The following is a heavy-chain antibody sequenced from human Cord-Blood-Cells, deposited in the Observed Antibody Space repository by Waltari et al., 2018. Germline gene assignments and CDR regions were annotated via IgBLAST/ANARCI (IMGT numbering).Heavy chain of an antibody. J-gene: IGHJ3*02. Sequence: QVQLQESGPGLVKPSETLSLTCTVHAGSISIHYWSWIRQPPGKGLEWIGYIYYSGSTNYNPSLKSRVTISVDTSKNQFSLKLSSVTAADTAVYYCARVRTGTTAFDIWGQGTMVTVSS. D-gene: IGHD1-7*01. CDR1: AGSISIHY. CDR3: ARVRTGTTAFDI. CDR2: IYYSGST. V-gene: IGHV4-59*11.